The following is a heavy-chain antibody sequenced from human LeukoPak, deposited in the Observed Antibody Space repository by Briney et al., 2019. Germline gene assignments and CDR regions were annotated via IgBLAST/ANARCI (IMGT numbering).Heavy chain of an antibody. D-gene: IGHD4-23*01. CDR2: IYTTGST. CDR1: GGSISSYY. Sequence: PSETLSLTCTVSGGSISSYYWSWIRQPAGKGLEWIGRIYTTGSTNYNPSLKSRVTMSVDTSKNQFSLNLTSVTAADTAVYYCARDRTYGGNSGFDYWGQGTLVTVSS. CDR3: ARDRTYGGNSGFDY. V-gene: IGHV4-4*07. J-gene: IGHJ4*01.